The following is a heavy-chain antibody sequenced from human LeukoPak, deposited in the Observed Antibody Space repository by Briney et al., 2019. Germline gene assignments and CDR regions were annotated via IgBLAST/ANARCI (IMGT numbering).Heavy chain of an antibody. CDR3: ARAGIVGATGRGWFDP. V-gene: IGHV1-2*02. CDR1: GYTFTGYY. J-gene: IGHJ5*02. CDR2: INPNSGGT. D-gene: IGHD1-26*01. Sequence: ASVKVSCKASGYTFTGYYMHWVRQAPGQGLEWMGWINPNSGGTNYAQKFQGRVTMTRDTSISTAYMELSRLRSDDTAVYYCARAGIVGATGRGWFDPWGQGTLVTVSS.